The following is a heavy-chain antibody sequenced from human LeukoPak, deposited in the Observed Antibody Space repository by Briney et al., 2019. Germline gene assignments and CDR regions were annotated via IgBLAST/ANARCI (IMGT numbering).Heavy chain of an antibody. CDR1: GDTVSSNSAV. J-gene: IGHJ4*02. CDR3: ARGDIALDY. V-gene: IGHV6-1*01. D-gene: IGHD5-12*01. Sequence: SQTLSLTCALSGDTVSSNSAVWNWIRQSPSRGLEWLGRTYYKSKWPSDFAISVRSRITINPDTSKNQFSLHLNSVTPEDTAVYYCARGDIALDYWGQGTLVTVSS. CDR2: TYYKSKWPS.